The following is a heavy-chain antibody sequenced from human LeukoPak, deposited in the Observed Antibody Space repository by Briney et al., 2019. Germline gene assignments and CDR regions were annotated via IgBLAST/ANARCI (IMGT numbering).Heavy chain of an antibody. CDR3: ARVYSTRGYSGYDFTYFDY. D-gene: IGHD5-12*01. CDR1: GYTFTGYY. Sequence: ASVKVSCKPSGYTFTGYYIHWVRQAPGQGLEWMGWINPSSGGTNYPQKFQGRVTMTRDTSISTAYMELSRLRSDDTAVYYCARVYSTRGYSGYDFTYFDYWGQGTLVTVSS. V-gene: IGHV1-2*02. CDR2: INPSSGGT. J-gene: IGHJ4*02.